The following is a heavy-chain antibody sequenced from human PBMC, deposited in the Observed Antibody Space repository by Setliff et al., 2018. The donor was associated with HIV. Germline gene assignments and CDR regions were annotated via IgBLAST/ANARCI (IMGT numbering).Heavy chain of an antibody. V-gene: IGHV4-38-2*02. D-gene: IGHD6-6*01. CDR2: IYQSGST. CDR1: HYSISSEYY. J-gene: IGHJ4*02. Sequence: SETLSLTCTVSHYSISSEYYWGWFRQPPGKGLEYIGSIYQSGSTYYSPSLKSRIAMSIDTSKDQFSLRLKSVTAADTAVYYCARVPYSSSWGTFDYWGQGTLVTVSS. CDR3: ARVPYSSSWGTFDY.